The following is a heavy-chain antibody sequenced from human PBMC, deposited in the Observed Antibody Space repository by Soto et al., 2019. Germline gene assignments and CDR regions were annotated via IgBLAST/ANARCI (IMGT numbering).Heavy chain of an antibody. CDR1: GFTFSDFF. D-gene: IGHD2-15*01. V-gene: IGHV3-11*01. CDR2: ISGSGSTI. CDR3: ARGRLISLYYFDY. Sequence: PGGSLRLSCAASGFTFSDFFMSWVRQAPGKGLEWIAYISGSGSTIRYADSVKGRITISRDNAKSSVSLQMNSLRAEDTAVYYCARGRLISLYYFDYWGQGTLVTVSS. J-gene: IGHJ4*02.